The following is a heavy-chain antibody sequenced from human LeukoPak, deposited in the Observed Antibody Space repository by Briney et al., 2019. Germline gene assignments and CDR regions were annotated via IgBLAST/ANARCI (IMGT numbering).Heavy chain of an antibody. V-gene: IGHV3-66*01. CDR1: EFSVGSNY. CDR3: ARDFGARGWFDY. D-gene: IGHD6-19*01. J-gene: IGHJ4*02. Sequence: GGSLRLSCAASEFSVGSNYMTWVRQAPGKGLEWVSLIYSGGSTYYADSVKGRFTISRDNAKNSLYLQMNSLRAEDTALYYCARDFGARGWFDYWGQGTLVTVSS. CDR2: IYSGGST.